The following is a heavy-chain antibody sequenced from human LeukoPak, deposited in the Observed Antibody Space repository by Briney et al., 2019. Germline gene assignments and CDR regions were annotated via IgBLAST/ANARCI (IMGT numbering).Heavy chain of an antibody. Sequence: SEXXSLTCTISGGSISXXXXXXIRQPAGKGLXXXXLIYSSXXTXXXPXLKSRXXXXXEXSKNQFSLKMTSVTAADTAVYYCARDFDSWGQGTLVTVSS. J-gene: IGHJ4*02. CDR2: IYSSXXT. CDR1: GGSISXXX. V-gene: IGHV4-4*07. CDR3: ARDFDS.